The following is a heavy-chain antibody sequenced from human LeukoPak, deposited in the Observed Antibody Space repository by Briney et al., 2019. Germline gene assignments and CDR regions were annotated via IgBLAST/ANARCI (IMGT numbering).Heavy chain of an antibody. CDR3: AKDNYPAAIETPFDY. CDR2: ISYDGSNK. J-gene: IGHJ4*02. Sequence: GRSLRLSCAASGFTFSSYAMHWVRQAPGKGLEWVAVISYDGSNKYYADSVKGRFTISRDNSKNTLYLQMNSLRAEDTAVYYCAKDNYPAAIETPFDYWGQGTLVTVSS. CDR1: GFTFSSYA. V-gene: IGHV3-30*07. D-gene: IGHD2-2*02.